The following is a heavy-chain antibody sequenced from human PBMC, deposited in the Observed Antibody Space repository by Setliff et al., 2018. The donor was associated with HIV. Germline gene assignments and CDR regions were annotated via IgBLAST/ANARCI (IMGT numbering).Heavy chain of an antibody. V-gene: IGHV3-74*03. CDR2: INSDGIST. CDR3: AKELAASGLGYFDS. D-gene: IGHD3-22*01. Sequence: GGSLRLSCVASGFTFSDYWMHWVRQGPGKGLVWVARINSDGISTKHADSVKGRFTISRDNSKNTVYLQMNSLRAEDTAEYYCAKELAASGLGYFDSWGRGILVTVSS. CDR1: GFTFSDYW. J-gene: IGHJ4*02.